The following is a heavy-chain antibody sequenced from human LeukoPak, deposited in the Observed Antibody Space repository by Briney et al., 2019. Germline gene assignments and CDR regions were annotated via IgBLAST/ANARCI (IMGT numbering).Heavy chain of an antibody. D-gene: IGHD2-2*02. CDR2: IYYSGST. J-gene: IGHJ3*02. V-gene: IGHV4-39*01. Sequence: SETLPLTCTVSGGSISSSSYYWGWIRQPPGKGLEWIGSIYYSGSTYYNPSLKSRVTISVDTSKNQFSLKLSSVTAADTAVYYCARHVRSVVVPAAILDAFDIWGQGTMVTVSS. CDR1: GGSISSSSYY. CDR3: ARHVRSVVVPAAILDAFDI.